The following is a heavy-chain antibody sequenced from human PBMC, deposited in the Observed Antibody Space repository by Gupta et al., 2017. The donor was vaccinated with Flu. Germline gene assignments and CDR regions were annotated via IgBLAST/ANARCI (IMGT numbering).Heavy chain of an antibody. CDR3: ARGTAAAANRPFDY. D-gene: IGHD6-13*01. CDR1: GDSISSYY. CDR2: VYSSGST. J-gene: IGHJ4*02. Sequence: QVQLQESGPGLVKPSETLSLTCTVSGDSISSYYWSWIRQPAGKGLEWIGRVYSSGSTNYNPALKSRVTMSVETSKNQFSLKLTSVTAEETAVYYCARGTAAAANRPFDYGGQGTLVTVSS. V-gene: IGHV4-4*07.